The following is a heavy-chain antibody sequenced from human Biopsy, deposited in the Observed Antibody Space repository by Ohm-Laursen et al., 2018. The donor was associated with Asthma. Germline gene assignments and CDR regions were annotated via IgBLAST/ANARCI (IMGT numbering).Heavy chain of an antibody. CDR3: ARDGGLTSYPGTFRI. Sequence: TLSLTCTVSGGSISSSSYYWGWIRQPPGKGLEWIGSIYYNGRTYYNPSLKSRDTISVDTSKKQLSLQLSSVTAADTAVYYCARDGGLTSYPGTFRIWGQGTMVTVSS. J-gene: IGHJ3*02. CDR2: IYYNGRT. D-gene: IGHD1-1*01. CDR1: GGSISSSSYY. V-gene: IGHV4-39*02.